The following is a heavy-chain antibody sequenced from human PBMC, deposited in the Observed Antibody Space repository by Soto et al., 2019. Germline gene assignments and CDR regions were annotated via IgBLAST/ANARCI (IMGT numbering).Heavy chain of an antibody. V-gene: IGHV3-7*05. Sequence: EVQLVESGGGLVQPGGSLRLSCAASGFTFTYYWMSWVRQAPGKGLEWVANIKQDGTSKYYAYSVKGRFTVSRDNGKASNSLQMDNLRDDDTAVYRCARRRGMFMEGDYDSWGQGTLVTVS. J-gene: IGHJ4*02. CDR3: ARRRGMFMEGDYDS. CDR2: IKQDGTSK. CDR1: GFTFTYYW. D-gene: IGHD3-3*01.